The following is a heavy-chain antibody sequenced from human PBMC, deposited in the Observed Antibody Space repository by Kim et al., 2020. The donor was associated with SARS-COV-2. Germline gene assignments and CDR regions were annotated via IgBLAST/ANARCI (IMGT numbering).Heavy chain of an antibody. J-gene: IGHJ4*02. CDR2: IKSNTDGGAT. CDR1: GFTFSNAW. V-gene: IGHV3-15*01. D-gene: IGHD4-17*01. Sequence: GGSLRLSCAASGFTFSNAWMNWVRQAPGKGLEWVGRIKSNTDGGATDYAAPVKCTFTNSRADSKITLHLQMNRLKTEDTGVYYCNRAATASTFGWGQGTLVTVSS. CDR3: NRAATASTFG.